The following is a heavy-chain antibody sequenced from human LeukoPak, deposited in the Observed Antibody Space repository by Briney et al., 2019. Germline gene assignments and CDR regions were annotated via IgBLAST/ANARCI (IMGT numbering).Heavy chain of an antibody. CDR3: ARYGAGSCYDY. J-gene: IGHJ4*02. Sequence: GGSLRLSCAASGFTFRTYAMHWVRQAPGKGLEYVSAISTDGGGTYYANSVEGGFTISRDNSKNMLYLQMGSLRPEDMAVYYCARYGAGSCYDYWGQGALVTVSS. CDR1: GFTFRTYA. D-gene: IGHD2-15*01. CDR2: ISTDGGGT. V-gene: IGHV3-64*01.